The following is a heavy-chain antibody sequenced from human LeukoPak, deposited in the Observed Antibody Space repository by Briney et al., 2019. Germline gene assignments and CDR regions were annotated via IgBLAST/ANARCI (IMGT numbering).Heavy chain of an antibody. CDR2: INHSGST. CDR3: ARGRRNYWRSTSCYVLLFDY. D-gene: IGHD2-2*01. CDR1: GGSFSGYY. V-gene: IGHV4-34*01. J-gene: IGHJ4*02. Sequence: PSETLSLTCAVYGGSFSGYYWSWVRQPPGKGLEWIGEINHSGSTNYNPSLKSRVTISVDTSKNQFSLKLSSVTAADTAVYYCARGRRNYWRSTSCYVLLFDYWGQGTLVTVSS.